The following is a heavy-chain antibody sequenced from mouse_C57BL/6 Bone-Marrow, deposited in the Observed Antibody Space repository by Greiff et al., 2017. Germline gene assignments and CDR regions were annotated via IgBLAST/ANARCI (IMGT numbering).Heavy chain of an antibody. J-gene: IGHJ3*01. D-gene: IGHD2-3*01. CDR1: GFSFNTYA. CDR2: IRSKSNNYAT. V-gene: IGHV10-1*01. Sequence: EVKVVESGGGLVQPKGSLKLSCAASGFSFNTYAMNWVRQAPGKGLEWVARIRSKSNNYATYYADSVKDRFTISRDDSESMLYLQMNNLKTEDTAMYYWARGWFWFAYWGQGTLVTVSA. CDR3: ARGWFWFAY.